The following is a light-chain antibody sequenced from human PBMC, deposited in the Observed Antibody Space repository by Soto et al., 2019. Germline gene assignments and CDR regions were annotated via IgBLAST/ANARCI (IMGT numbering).Light chain of an antibody. CDR2: DVS. Sequence: QSVLTQPASVSGSPGQSITIYCTGTSSDNGGYKYVSWYQQHPGKAPKLLIYDVSNRPSGVSNRLSGSKSGNTATLTISGLQGEDEAGYYCSSYKGGSTYVFGTGTKVTV. J-gene: IGLJ1*01. V-gene: IGLV2-14*01. CDR1: SSDNGGYKY. CDR3: SSYKGGSTYV.